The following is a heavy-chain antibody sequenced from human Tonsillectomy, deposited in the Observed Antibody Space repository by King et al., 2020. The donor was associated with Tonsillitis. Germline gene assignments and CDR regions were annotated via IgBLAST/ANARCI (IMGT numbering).Heavy chain of an antibody. CDR3: ARDLLATTTNSSYYYGMDV. V-gene: IGHV7-4-1*02. D-gene: IGHD5-12*01. J-gene: IGHJ6*02. CDR1: GYTFTIDV. Sequence: QLVQSGSELKKPGASVKVSCKASGYTFTIDVMDWGRQAPGQGLEWMGWINTNTGNPTYTQGFTGRFVLSLDTTVSTAYLQISRLKAQDTGVYYCARDLLATTTNSSYYYGMDVWGQGTTVTVSS. CDR2: INTNTGNP.